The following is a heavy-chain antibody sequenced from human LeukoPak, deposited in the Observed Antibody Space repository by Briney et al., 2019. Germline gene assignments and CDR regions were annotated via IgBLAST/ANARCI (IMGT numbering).Heavy chain of an antibody. V-gene: IGHV1-2*02. CDR2: INPNSGGT. J-gene: IGHJ4*02. D-gene: IGHD4-17*01. Sequence: ASVKVSCKASGYTFTGYYMHWVRQAPGQGLEWMGWINPNSGGTNYAQKFQGRVTMTRDTSISTAYMELSRLRSDDTAVYYCARGSYGDYYLYFDYWGQGTLVTVSS. CDR3: ARGSYGDYYLYFDY. CDR1: GYTFTGYY.